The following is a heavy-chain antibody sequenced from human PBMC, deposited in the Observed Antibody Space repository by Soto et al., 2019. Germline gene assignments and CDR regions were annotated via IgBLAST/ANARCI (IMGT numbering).Heavy chain of an antibody. V-gene: IGHV1-69*12. Sequence: QVQLVQSGAEVKKPGSSVKVSCKASGGTFSSYAISWVRQAPGQGLEWMGGIIPIFGTANYAQKFQGRVTITADESTSTAYTELSSLRSEDTAVYYCATPPEGGTAYYYGGMDVWGQGTTVTVSS. CDR3: ATPPEGGTAYYYGGMDV. J-gene: IGHJ6*02. D-gene: IGHD3-16*01. CDR2: IIPIFGTA. CDR1: GGTFSSYA.